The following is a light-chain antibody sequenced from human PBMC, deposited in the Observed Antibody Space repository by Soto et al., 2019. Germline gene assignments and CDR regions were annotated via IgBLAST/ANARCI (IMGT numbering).Light chain of an antibody. V-gene: IGKV3-15*01. CDR3: QQYNSYSWT. Sequence: EVVMTQSPATLSVSPGERATLSCSASQSVSSNLAWYQQKPGQAPRLLMYGASTRATGIPARFSGSGSGTEFTLTISSLQSEDFALYYCQQYNSYSWTFGQGSKV. CDR2: GAS. CDR1: QSVSSN. J-gene: IGKJ1*01.